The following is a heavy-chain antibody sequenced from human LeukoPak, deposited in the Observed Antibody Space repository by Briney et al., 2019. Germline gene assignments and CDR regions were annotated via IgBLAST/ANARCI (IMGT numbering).Heavy chain of an antibody. V-gene: IGHV4-4*02. CDR1: GGSISSSNW. D-gene: IGHD4-17*01. Sequence: SETLSLICAVSGGSISSSNWWSWVRQPPGKGLEWIGEIYHSGSTNYNPSLKSRVTISVDKSKNQFSLKLSSVTAADTAVYYCARAIPTSGDYDGDYYYGMDVWGKGTTVTVSS. CDR3: ARAIPTSGDYDGDYYYGMDV. J-gene: IGHJ6*04. CDR2: IYHSGST.